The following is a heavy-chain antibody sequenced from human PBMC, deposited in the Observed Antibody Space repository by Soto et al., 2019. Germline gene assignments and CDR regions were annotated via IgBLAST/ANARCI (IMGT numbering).Heavy chain of an antibody. CDR3: ARHASRGYSSSWYFED. V-gene: IGHV4-39*01. Sequence: QLQLQESGPGLVKPSETLSLTCNVSGGSVGSSGYYWGWIRQAPGKGLEWIVSTYYSAGTYYNPSLKSRVTTSIDAPKNQVSLTVTSVTAADTAVYYCARHASRGYSSSWYFEDWGQGTLVTVSS. CDR2: TYYSAGT. D-gene: IGHD6-13*01. CDR1: GGSVGSSGYY. J-gene: IGHJ4*02.